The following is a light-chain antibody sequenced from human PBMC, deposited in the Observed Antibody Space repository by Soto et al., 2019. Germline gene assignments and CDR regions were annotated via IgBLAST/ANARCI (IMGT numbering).Light chain of an antibody. CDR2: GSS. CDR3: QQYGPSLLT. CDR1: TSISSSY. J-gene: IGKJ4*01. Sequence: EIVLTQSPGPLSLSPGERATLSCRASTSISSSYLAWYQQQPGQAPRLLIYGSSNRATGIPARFSGSGSGTDFTLTISRVKPEDFAVYYCQQYGPSLLTFSGGTKVVIK. V-gene: IGKV3-20*01.